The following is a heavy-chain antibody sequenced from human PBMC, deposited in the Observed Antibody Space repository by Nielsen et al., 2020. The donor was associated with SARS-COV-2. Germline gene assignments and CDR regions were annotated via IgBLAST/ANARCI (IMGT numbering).Heavy chain of an antibody. J-gene: IGHJ4*02. Sequence: GESLKISCAASGFTFSSYGMHWVRQAPGKGLEWVSAISGSGGSTYYADSVKGRFTISRDNSKNTLYLQMNSLRAEDTAVYYCAKDRGYCSSTSCPNLPGYWGQGTLVTVSS. V-gene: IGHV3-23*01. CDR3: AKDRGYCSSTSCPNLPGY. CDR2: ISGSGGST. D-gene: IGHD2-2*01. CDR1: GFTFSSYG.